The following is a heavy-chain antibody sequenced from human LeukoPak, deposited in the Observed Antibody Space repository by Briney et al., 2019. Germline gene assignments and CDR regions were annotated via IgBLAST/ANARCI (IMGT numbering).Heavy chain of an antibody. J-gene: IGHJ6*04. Sequence: GGSLRLSCAASGFTFNSYEMNWVRQAPGKGLEWVSYISSSGSTIYYADSVKGRFTISRDNAKNSLYLQMNSLRAEDTAVYYCAREGATVTTYGMDVWGKGTTVTVSS. CDR1: GFTFNSYE. V-gene: IGHV3-48*03. CDR2: ISSSGSTI. CDR3: AREGATVTTYGMDV. D-gene: IGHD4-17*01.